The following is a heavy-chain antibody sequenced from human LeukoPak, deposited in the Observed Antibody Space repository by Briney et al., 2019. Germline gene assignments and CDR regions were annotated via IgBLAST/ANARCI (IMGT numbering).Heavy chain of an antibody. Sequence: GGSLRLSCAASGFTFSSYGMHWVRQAPGKGLEWVAVIWYDGSNKYYADSVKGRFTISRDNSKNTLYLQMNSLRAEDTAVYYCARDSPLYDSSGYLDYWGQGTLVTVSS. CDR1: GFTFSSYG. CDR2: IWYDGSNK. D-gene: IGHD3-22*01. V-gene: IGHV3-33*01. CDR3: ARDSPLYDSSGYLDY. J-gene: IGHJ4*02.